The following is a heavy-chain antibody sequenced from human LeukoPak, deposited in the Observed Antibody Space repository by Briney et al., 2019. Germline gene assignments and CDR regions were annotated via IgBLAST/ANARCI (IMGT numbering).Heavy chain of an antibody. CDR3: ARDYPGAIAARPEYFQH. CDR2: INHSGST. J-gene: IGHJ1*01. V-gene: IGHV4-34*01. Sequence: PSETLSLTCAVYGGSFSGYYWSWIRRPPGKGLEWIGEINHSGSTNYNPSLKSRVTISVDTSKNQFSLKLSSVTAADTAVYYCARDYPGAIAARPEYFQHWGQGTLVTVSS. CDR1: GGSFSGYY. D-gene: IGHD6-6*01.